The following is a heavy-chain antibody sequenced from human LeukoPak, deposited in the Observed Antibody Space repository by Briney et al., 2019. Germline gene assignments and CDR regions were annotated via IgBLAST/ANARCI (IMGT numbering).Heavy chain of an antibody. J-gene: IGHJ5*02. CDR1: GGSISSGSYY. D-gene: IGHD6-19*01. Sequence: SQTLSLTCTVSGGSISSGSYYWSWIRQPAGKGLEWIGRIYTSGSTNYNPSLKSRVTISVDTSKNQFSLKLSSVTAADTAVYYCARDLGIAVARRSEGFDPWGQGTLVTVSS. V-gene: IGHV4-61*02. CDR2: IYTSGST. CDR3: ARDLGIAVARRSEGFDP.